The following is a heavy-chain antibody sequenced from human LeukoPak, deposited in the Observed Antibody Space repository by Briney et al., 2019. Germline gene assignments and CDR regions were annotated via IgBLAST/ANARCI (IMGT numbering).Heavy chain of an antibody. J-gene: IGHJ4*02. Sequence: SVKVSCKASGGTFSSYAISWVRQAPGQGLEWMGGIIPVFGTTFYSQTFQGRVTITADGYTNTAYMELRSLRSDDTAVYYCARGWGVYWGQGTLVTVSS. CDR2: IIPVFGTT. CDR3: ARGWGVY. V-gene: IGHV1-69*13. D-gene: IGHD3-16*01. CDR1: GGTFSSYA.